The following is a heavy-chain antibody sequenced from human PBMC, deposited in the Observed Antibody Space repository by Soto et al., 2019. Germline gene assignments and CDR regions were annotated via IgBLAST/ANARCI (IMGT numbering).Heavy chain of an antibody. D-gene: IGHD6-19*01. CDR2: ISYDGSNK. CDR1: GFTFNSYG. J-gene: IGHJ5*02. V-gene: IGHV3-30*18. Sequence: GGSLRLSCAASGFTFNSYGMHWVRQAPGKGLEWVAVISYDGSNKYYGDFVKGRFTISRDNSKNTLYLEMTSLTTEDTAMYYCAKDGHGQWLGHPAPGWLGPWGQGTLVTVSS. CDR3: AKDGHGQWLGHPAPGWLGP.